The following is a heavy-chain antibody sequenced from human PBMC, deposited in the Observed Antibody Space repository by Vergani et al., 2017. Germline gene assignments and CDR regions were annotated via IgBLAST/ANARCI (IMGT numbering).Heavy chain of an antibody. V-gene: IGHV4-38-2*01. CDR2: INNRGKN. D-gene: IGHD2-21*01. CDR3: ARSQGDYWYFDL. Sequence: QVRLEESGPGLVKPSETLSLTCSVSGYSIGSGFYWAWIRQSPGEGLQWLTSINNRGKNYHNPSLKSRVSVSLDTSKNRFSLNLTSVTATYTAVYYCARSQGDYWYFDLWGPGSLVTVSS. CDR1: GYSIGSGFY. J-gene: IGHJ2*01.